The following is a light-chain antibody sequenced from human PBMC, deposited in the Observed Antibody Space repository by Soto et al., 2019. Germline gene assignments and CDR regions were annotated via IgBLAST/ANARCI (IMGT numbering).Light chain of an antibody. CDR2: LDRSGSY. J-gene: IGLJ3*02. V-gene: IGLV4-60*02. CDR3: ETWYSNTHKV. Sequence: QPVLTQSSSASASLGSSVKLTCILSSGHNTYIIAWHQQQPGKAPRFLMTLDRSGSYNRGSGVPGRFSGSSSGADRYLTISNLQFEDEGDYYCETWYSNTHKVFGGGTKVTVL. CDR1: SGHNTYI.